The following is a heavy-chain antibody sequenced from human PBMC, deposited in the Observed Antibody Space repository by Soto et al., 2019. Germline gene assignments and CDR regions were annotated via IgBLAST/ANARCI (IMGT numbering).Heavy chain of an antibody. J-gene: IGHJ4*02. Sequence: EVQLLESGGGLVQPGGSLRLSCAASGFTFSSYAMNWVRQAPGKGLEWVSVISGNGGRTDYADSVKGRFTISRDNFKNTLYLQMNSLRVEDTAVYYCAKDNRWLVPTYFDYWGQGTLVTLS. V-gene: IGHV3-23*01. CDR2: ISGNGGRT. CDR1: GFTFSSYA. CDR3: AKDNRWLVPTYFDY. D-gene: IGHD6-19*01.